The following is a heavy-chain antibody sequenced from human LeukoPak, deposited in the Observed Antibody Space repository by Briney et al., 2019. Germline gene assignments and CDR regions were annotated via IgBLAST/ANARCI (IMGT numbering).Heavy chain of an antibody. CDR1: GFIFSTYV. CDR3: AKDSLADIDY. CDR2: IRHDGSIK. V-gene: IGHV3-30*02. D-gene: IGHD3-16*01. Sequence: GGSLRLSCAASGFIFSTYVVYWVRQAPGKGLEWVAFIRHDGSIKNYADSVKGRSTISRDNSKNTLYLQMNSLRAEDTAVYYCAKDSLADIDYWGQGTLVTVSS. J-gene: IGHJ4*02.